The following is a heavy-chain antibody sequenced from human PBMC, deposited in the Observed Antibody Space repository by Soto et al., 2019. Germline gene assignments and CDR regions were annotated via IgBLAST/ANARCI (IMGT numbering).Heavy chain of an antibody. CDR2: TYYRSKWYN. V-gene: IGHV6-1*01. D-gene: IGHD6-19*01. CDR3: ARTIGMAGSLHAFDI. Sequence: LSQTLSLTCAISGDSVSSNSAAWNWIRQSPSRGFEWLGRTYYRSKWYNDYAVSVKSRITINPDTSKNQFSLQLNSVTPEDTAVYYCARTIGMAGSLHAFDIWGQGTMVTVSS. CDR1: GDSVSSNSAA. J-gene: IGHJ3*02.